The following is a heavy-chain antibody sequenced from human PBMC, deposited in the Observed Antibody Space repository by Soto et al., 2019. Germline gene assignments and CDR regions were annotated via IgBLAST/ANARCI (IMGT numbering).Heavy chain of an antibody. CDR2: ISYDGSNK. CDR3: ARPLWRDEYNWGYFDF. J-gene: IGHJ2*01. Sequence: QVQLVESGGGVVQPGRSLRLSCAASGFTFSSYAMHWVRQAPGKGLEWVAVISYDGSNKYYADSVKGRFTISRDNSKNTLYLQMNSLRAEDTAVYYCARPLWRDEYNWGYFDFWGRGTLVTVSS. D-gene: IGHD3-16*01. CDR1: GFTFSSYA. V-gene: IGHV3-30-3*01.